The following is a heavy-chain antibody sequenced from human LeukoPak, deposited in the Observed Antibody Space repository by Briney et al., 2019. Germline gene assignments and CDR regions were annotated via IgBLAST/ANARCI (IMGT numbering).Heavy chain of an antibody. D-gene: IGHD1-26*01. J-gene: IGHJ3*02. CDR2: ISYAGNNK. CDR3: ARWGGIVGGSDALDI. Sequence: GGSLRLSCTASGFTFRNYAMHWVRQAPGKGLEGVAVISYAGNNKYYADSVKGRFTISRDNSKNTLYLQMNSLRIEDTAVYYCARWGGIVGGSDALDIWGQGTMVTVSP. V-gene: IGHV3-30*14. CDR1: GFTFRNYA.